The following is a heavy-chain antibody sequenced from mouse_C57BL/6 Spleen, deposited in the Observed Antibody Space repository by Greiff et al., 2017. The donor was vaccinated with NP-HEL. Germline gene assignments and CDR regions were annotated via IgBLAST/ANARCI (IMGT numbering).Heavy chain of an antibody. CDR2: IDPSDSYT. CDR3: ARGYYYYGSSYGYFDY. J-gene: IGHJ2*01. D-gene: IGHD1-1*01. V-gene: IGHV1-69*01. Sequence: VQLQQPGAELVMPGASVKLSCKASGYTFTSYWMHWVKQRPGQGLEWIGEIDPSDSYTNYNQKFKGKSTLTVDKSSSTAYMQLSSLTSEDSAVYYCARGYYYYGSSYGYFDYWGQGTTLTVSS. CDR1: GYTFTSYW.